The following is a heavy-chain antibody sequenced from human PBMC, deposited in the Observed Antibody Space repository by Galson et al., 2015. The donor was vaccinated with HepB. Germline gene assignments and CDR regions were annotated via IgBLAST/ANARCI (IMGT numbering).Heavy chain of an antibody. CDR1: GYTFTSYY. J-gene: IGHJ2*01. CDR3: ARAGSGWFPSSGTPPENWYFDL. Sequence: SVKVSCKASGYTFTSYYMHWVRQAPGQGLEWMGIINPSGGSTSYAQKFQGRVTMTRDTSTSTVYMELSSLRSEDTAVYYCARAGSGWFPSSGTPPENWYFDLWGRGTLVTVSS. V-gene: IGHV1-46*03. D-gene: IGHD6-19*01. CDR2: INPSGGST.